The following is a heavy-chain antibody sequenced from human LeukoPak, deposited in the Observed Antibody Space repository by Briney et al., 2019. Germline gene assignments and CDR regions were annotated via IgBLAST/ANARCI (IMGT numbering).Heavy chain of an antibody. CDR1: GFSFSIYA. Sequence: PGGSLRLSCAASGFSFSIYAMTWVRQAPGKGLEWVSVISFSGGDTYYADSVKGRFTTSRDNSKNTLFLQMSNLRAEDTAVYYCAKGIYDDYGGVDYWGQGTLVTVSS. D-gene: IGHD4-17*01. J-gene: IGHJ4*02. CDR2: ISFSGGDT. V-gene: IGHV3-23*01. CDR3: AKGIYDDYGGVDY.